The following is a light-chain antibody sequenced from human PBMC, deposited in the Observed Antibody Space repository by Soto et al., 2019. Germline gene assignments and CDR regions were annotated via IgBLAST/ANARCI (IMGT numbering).Light chain of an antibody. CDR3: QQYQNLWT. J-gene: IGKJ1*01. V-gene: IGKV3-15*01. CDR2: RAS. Sequence: IRMSQSPSTLSVSPGERATLSCRAGQTIYSNVAWYQQRPGQAPRLLIYRASTRATGVPARFSGSGSGTEFTLTISGLQSEDFALYYCQQYQNLWTFGQGTKVDIK. CDR1: QTIYSN.